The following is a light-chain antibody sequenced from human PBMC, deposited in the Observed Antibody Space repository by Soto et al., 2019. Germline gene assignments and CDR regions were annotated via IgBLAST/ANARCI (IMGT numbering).Light chain of an antibody. CDR3: AAWDDSLNVVV. CDR2: SNN. CDR1: SSNIGSNT. Sequence: QCVLTQPPSASGTPGQRVTLSCSGSSSNIGSNTVNWYQQLPGTAPKLLIYSNNQRPSGVPDRFSGSKSGTSASLAISGLQSEDEADYYCAAWDDSLNVVVLGGGTQLTVL. V-gene: IGLV1-44*01. J-gene: IGLJ2*01.